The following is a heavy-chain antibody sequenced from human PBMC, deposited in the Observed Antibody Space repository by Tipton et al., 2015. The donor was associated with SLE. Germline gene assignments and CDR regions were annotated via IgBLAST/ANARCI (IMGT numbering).Heavy chain of an antibody. J-gene: IGHJ4*02. D-gene: IGHD3-3*01. CDR3: ARIRPGHGDPFDF. CDR2: MYGSGSP. V-gene: IGHV4-4*07. CDR1: GDSLSTNY. Sequence: TLSLTCTVSGDSLSTNYWNWFRQPAGKGLVWIGRMYGSGSPTHYNPSLESRVTMSVDTSQKQFSLKLTSVTAADTAVYYCARIRPGHGDPFDFWGQGALVTVSS.